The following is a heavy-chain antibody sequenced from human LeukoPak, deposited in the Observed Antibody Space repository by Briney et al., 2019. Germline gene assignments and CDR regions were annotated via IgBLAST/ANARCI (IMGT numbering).Heavy chain of an antibody. Sequence: ASVKVSCKTSGYTFTGYYMHWVRQAPGQGLEGMGWINPNSGGTNYQGRVTMTRDTSISTAYMELSRLRSDDTAVYYCARANMVRGVGSFFDRNWFDPWGQGTLVTVSS. CDR3: ARANMVRGVGSFFDRNWFDP. J-gene: IGHJ5*02. D-gene: IGHD3-10*01. V-gene: IGHV1-2*02. CDR2: INPNSGGT. CDR1: GYTFTGYY.